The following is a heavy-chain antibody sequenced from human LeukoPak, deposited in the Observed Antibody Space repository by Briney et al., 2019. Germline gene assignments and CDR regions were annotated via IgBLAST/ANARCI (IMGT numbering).Heavy chain of an antibody. CDR2: LIPIYGSP. CDR3: AGFFYDNSGDAFDI. D-gene: IGHD3-22*01. J-gene: IGHJ3*02. Sequence: SVKVTCKASGGGFTFSSHAISWVRQAPGQGLEWMGGLIPIYGSPNYAQKFQGRLTITSDESTRTVYMELSSLRPEDSAVHYCAGFFYDNSGDAFDIWGQGTMVTVSS. CDR1: GGGFTFSSHA. V-gene: IGHV1-69*13.